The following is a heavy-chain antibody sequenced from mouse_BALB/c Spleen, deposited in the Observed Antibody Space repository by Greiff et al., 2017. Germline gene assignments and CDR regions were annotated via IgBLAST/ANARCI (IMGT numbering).Heavy chain of an antibody. V-gene: IGHV1-80*01. CDR2: IYPGDGDT. CDR1: GYAFSSYW. CDR3: ARRNEHYYAMDY. Sequence: VQLQQSGAELVRPGSSVKISCKASGYAFSSYWMNWVKQRPGQGLEWIGQIYPGDGDTNYNGKFKGKATLTADKSSSTAYMQLSSLTSEDSAVYFCARRNEHYYAMDYWGQGTSVTVSS. J-gene: IGHJ4*01.